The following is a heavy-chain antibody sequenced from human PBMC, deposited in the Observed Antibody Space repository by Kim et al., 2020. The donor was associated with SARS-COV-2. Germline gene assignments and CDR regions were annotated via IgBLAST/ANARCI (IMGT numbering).Heavy chain of an antibody. J-gene: IGHJ4*02. V-gene: IGHV4-34*01. CDR3: ARGGATTNDY. D-gene: IGHD1-26*01. Sequence: TYHPSLRSRFTISVDTSTNQFALKLSSVTAADTAVYYCARGGATTNDYWGQGTLVTVSS.